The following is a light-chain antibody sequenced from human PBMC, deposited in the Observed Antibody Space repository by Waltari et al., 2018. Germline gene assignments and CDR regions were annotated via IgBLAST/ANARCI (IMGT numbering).Light chain of an antibody. V-gene: IGKV3-11*01. CDR1: QIVTNY. CDR3: QQRRNWPLT. Sequence: DIMLPQPPAILSLSPGESASISCRASQIVTNYLAWYQQKPGQAPRLLIYDTSNMATGVPARFSGSGFATDFTLTISSLEPDDFAVYYCQQRRNWPLTFGGGTKVEIK. CDR2: DTS. J-gene: IGKJ4*01.